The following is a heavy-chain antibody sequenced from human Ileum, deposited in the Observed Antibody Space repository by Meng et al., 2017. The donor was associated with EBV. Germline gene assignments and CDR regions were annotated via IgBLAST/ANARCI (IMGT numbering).Heavy chain of an antibody. CDR3: ARERGGGDRGIQ. CDR1: NGSVSSYGYY. V-gene: IGHV4-61*08. CDR2: MSYTGST. D-gene: IGHD2-21*02. J-gene: IGHJ4*02. Sequence: HLNASGPGLVKPSETLSLTCSVSNGSVSSYGYYWTWIRQPPGKGLEWIGYMSYTGSTNYKSTLKSRVTISVDKSKNQFSLKLSSVTAAGTAVYYCARERGGGDRGIQWGQGTLVTVSS.